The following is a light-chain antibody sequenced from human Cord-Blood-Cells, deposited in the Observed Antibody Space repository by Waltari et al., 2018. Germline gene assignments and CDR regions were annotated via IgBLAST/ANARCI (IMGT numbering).Light chain of an antibody. J-gene: IGKJ4*01. CDR3: QQRSNWPLT. CDR1: QSVSSY. CDR2: DAS. V-gene: IGKV3-11*01. Sequence: EILLTQSPATLSLSPGERATLSCRASQSVSSYLAWYQQKPGQAPRLLIYDASNRAPSIPARFSSSGSVTDFTLTISSLEPEDLAVYYCQQRSNWPLTFGGGTKLEIE.